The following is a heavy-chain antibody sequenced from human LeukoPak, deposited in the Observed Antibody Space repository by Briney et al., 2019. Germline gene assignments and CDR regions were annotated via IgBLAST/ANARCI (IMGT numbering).Heavy chain of an antibody. J-gene: IGHJ4*02. V-gene: IGHV1-2*02. CDR3: ARGLETGDY. CDR2: INPNSGDT. Sequence: ASVKVSCKASGYTFAAYYMHWVRQAPGQGLEWMGWINPNSGDTNYAQKFQGRVTMTRDTSINTAYMELSRLTSDDTAVYYCARGLETGDYWGQGTLVTVSS. CDR1: GYTFAAYY. D-gene: IGHD1-14*01.